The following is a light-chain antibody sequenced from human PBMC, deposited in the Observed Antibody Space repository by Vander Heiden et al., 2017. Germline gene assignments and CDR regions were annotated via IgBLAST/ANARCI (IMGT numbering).Light chain of an antibody. V-gene: IGKV1-39*01. Sequence: DIQMTQSPSSLSASVGDRVTITCRASQSISSYLNWYQQKPGKAPKLLIYAACSLQSGVPSRFSGSGSGTDFTLTISSLQPEDFATYYCQQSYSTLYTFGLGTKLEIK. CDR3: QQSYSTLYT. CDR1: QSISSY. J-gene: IGKJ2*01. CDR2: AAC.